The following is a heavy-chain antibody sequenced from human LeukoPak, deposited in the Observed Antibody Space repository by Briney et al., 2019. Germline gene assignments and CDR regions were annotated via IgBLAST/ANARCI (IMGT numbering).Heavy chain of an antibody. CDR3: ARAQYCSGGSCYSGTLGC. CDR1: GFTVSGNY. CDR2: IYRGADT. J-gene: IGHJ4*02. Sequence: TGGSLRLSCAASGFTVSGNYMSWVRQAPGKGLEWVSVIYRGADTYYADSVQGRFTTSRHGSQNTAYLQMNSLRAEDTAVYYCARAQYCSGGSCYSGTLGCWGQGTLVTVSS. D-gene: IGHD2-15*01. V-gene: IGHV3-53*04.